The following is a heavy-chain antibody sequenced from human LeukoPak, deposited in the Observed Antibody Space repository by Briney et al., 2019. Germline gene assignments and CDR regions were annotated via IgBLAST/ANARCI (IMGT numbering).Heavy chain of an antibody. J-gene: IGHJ3*02. D-gene: IGHD6-13*01. CDR1: GFTFSSYG. CDR2: ISGSGGST. CDR3: AKRYSSSWYAGAFDI. Sequence: GRSLRLSCAASGFTFSSYGMHWVRQAPGKGLEWVSAISGSGGSTYYADSVKGRFTISRDNSKNTPYLQMNSLRAEDTAVYYCAKRYSSSWYAGAFDIWGQGTMVTVSS. V-gene: IGHV3-23*01.